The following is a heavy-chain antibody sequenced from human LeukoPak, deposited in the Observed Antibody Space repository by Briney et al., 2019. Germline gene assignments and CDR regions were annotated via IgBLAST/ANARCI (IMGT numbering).Heavy chain of an antibody. V-gene: IGHV4-39*01. CDR3: VRAGDHVTYGGVNI. Sequence: SETLSLTCTVSGGSISSSSYYWGWIRQPPGKGLEWIGSIYYSGSTYYNPSLKSRVAISVDTSKNQFSLKLSSVTPEDTAVYYCVRAGDHVTYGGVNIWGLGTMVTVSS. J-gene: IGHJ3*02. CDR1: GGSISSSSYY. D-gene: IGHD4-23*01. CDR2: IYYSGST.